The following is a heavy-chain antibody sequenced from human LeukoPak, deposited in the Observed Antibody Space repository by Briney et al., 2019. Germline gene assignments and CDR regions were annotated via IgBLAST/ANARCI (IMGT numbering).Heavy chain of an antibody. V-gene: IGHV3-49*04. D-gene: IGHD3-10*01. CDR1: GFTFSNAW. J-gene: IGHJ6*03. Sequence: GGSLRLSCAASGFTFSNAWMSWVRQAPGKGLEWVGFIRSKAYGGTTEYAASVKGRFTISRDDSKSIAYLQMNSLKTEDTAVYYCTRGPSTRPLWFGENYYMDVWGKGTTVTISS. CDR2: IRSKAYGGTT. CDR3: TRGPSTRPLWFGENYYMDV.